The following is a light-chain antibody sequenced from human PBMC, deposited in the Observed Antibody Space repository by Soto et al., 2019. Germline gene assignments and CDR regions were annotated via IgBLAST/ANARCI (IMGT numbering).Light chain of an antibody. CDR2: EVS. Sequence: QSALTPPPSASGSHGKSVTISCTGTSSDVGAYKYVSWYQQYPGKAPKLMIYEVSKRPSGVPDRFSGSKSGNTASLTVSGLQAEDEADYYCTSYVGSDIWVFGGGTKLTVL. V-gene: IGLV2-8*01. J-gene: IGLJ3*02. CDR3: TSYVGSDIWV. CDR1: SSDVGAYKY.